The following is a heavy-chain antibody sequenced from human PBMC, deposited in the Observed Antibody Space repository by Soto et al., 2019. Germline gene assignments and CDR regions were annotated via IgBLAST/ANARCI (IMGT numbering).Heavy chain of an antibody. CDR3: AREDRDRETGLVPAAIDGMDV. D-gene: IGHD2-2*01. V-gene: IGHV1-69*08. CDR2: IIPIFGIA. Sequence: QVQLVQSGAEVKKPGSSVKVSCKASGGTFSRYSITWVRQAPGHGLGWIGRIIPIFGIASYAQKFQGRVTITADESTRTAYMELSSLRSDDTAVYYCAREDRDRETGLVPAAIDGMDVWGQGTTVTVSS. CDR1: GGTFSRYS. J-gene: IGHJ6*02.